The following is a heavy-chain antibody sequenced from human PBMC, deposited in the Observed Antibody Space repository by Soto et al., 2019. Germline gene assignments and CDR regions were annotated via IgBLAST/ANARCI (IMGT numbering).Heavy chain of an antibody. CDR3: VGNGYYSLDV. Sequence: PSETLSLTCAVSGDSISGSRWWSWLSQYPGKGLYWIGEVYHTGTTRYNPSLKSRVTISDDTARNHFSLDLNSFAAAHTAVYYCVGNGYYSLDVATRETTVTVSS. D-gene: IGHD4-17*01. CDR1: GDSISGSRW. CDR2: VYHTGTT. V-gene: IGHV4-4*02. J-gene: IGHJ6*01.